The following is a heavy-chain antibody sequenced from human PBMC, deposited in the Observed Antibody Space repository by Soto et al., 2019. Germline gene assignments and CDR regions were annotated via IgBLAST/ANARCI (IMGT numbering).Heavy chain of an antibody. CDR1: GGSVNSGSHY. CDR2: IYHSGST. D-gene: IGHD3-22*01. Sequence: PSETLSLTCAVSGGSVNSGSHYWSWIRQPPGKGLEWIGNIYHSGSTKYNPSLKSRVTLSVDTSKNQFSLKLSSVAAADTAVYYCARDSVYSRSHFDDWGQGSLVTVSS. CDR3: ARDSVYSRSHFDD. V-gene: IGHV4-61*01. J-gene: IGHJ4*02.